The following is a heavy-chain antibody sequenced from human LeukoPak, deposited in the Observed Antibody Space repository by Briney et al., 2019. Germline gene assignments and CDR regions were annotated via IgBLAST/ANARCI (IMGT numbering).Heavy chain of an antibody. J-gene: IGHJ5*02. CDR3: ARGCSGYASNWFDP. CDR1: GYTFTSYY. Sequence: GASVKVFCRASGYTFTSYYMHCVRQAPGQGFEWMGIINPICDSTIYAQIFQRSVNKSRGTSTSTVYMELSSLRSEDTAVYYCARGCSGYASNWFDPWGQGTLVTVSS. D-gene: IGHD5-12*01. CDR2: INPICDST. V-gene: IGHV1-46*01.